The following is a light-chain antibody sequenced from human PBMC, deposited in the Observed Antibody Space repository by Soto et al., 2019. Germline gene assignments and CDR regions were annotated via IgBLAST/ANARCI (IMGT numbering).Light chain of an antibody. J-gene: IGKJ1*01. V-gene: IGKV3-20*01. CDR1: QSVSSNY. CDR2: SAF. Sequence: EIVLTQSPGTLSLSPGERGTLSCRASQSVSSNYLAWYQQKRGHAPRLLIYSAFSRATGIQDRFSGSGSGPDFTLTISRLEPEDFAVYYCQYYGSSPWTFGQGTKGAIK. CDR3: QYYGSSPWT.